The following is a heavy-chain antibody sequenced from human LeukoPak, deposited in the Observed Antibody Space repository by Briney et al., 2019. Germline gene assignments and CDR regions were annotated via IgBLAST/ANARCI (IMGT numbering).Heavy chain of an antibody. CDR2: LSDSGGST. Sequence: GGSLRLSCAASGFTFSSYAMSWVRQAPGKGLEWVSALSDSGGSTYYADSVKGRFTISRDNSKNTLYLQMNSLRAEDTAVYYCAREGSSGYYYFDYWGQGTLVTVSS. V-gene: IGHV3-23*01. CDR1: GFTFSSYA. CDR3: AREGSSGYYYFDY. J-gene: IGHJ4*02. D-gene: IGHD3-22*01.